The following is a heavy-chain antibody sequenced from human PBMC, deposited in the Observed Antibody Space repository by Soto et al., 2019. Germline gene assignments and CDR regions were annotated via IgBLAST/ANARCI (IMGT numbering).Heavy chain of an antibody. J-gene: IGHJ3*02. CDR3: ARQRVAVAGTFAAFDI. CDR1: GFTFSSYA. CDR2: ISYDGSNK. D-gene: IGHD6-19*01. Sequence: GGSLRLSCAASGFTFSSYAMRWVRQAPGKGLEWVAVISYDGSNKYYADSVKGRFTISRDNSKNTLYLQMNSLRAEDTAVYYCARQRVAVAGTFAAFDIWGQGTMVTVSS. V-gene: IGHV3-30-3*01.